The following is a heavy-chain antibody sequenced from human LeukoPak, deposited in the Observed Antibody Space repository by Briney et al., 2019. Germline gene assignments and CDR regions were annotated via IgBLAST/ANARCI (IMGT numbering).Heavy chain of an antibody. V-gene: IGHV4-4*07. J-gene: IGHJ6*02. D-gene: IGHD6-13*01. CDR1: GGSISSYY. CDR2: IYTSGST. CDR3: ARGMYSSSWYYYYYGMDV. Sequence: SETLSLTCTVSGGSISSYYWSWIRQPAGKGLEWIGRIYTSGSTNYNPSLKSRVTMSVDTSKNQFSLKLSSVTAADTAVYYCARGMYSSSWYYYYYGMDVWGQGTTVTVSS.